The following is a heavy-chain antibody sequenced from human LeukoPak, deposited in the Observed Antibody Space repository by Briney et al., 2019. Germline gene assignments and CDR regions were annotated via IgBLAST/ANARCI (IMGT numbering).Heavy chain of an antibody. J-gene: IGHJ4*02. CDR3: AKEDRRGRHFDY. Sequence: GGSLRLSCAASGFTFSSYAMHWVRQAPGKGLEWVAVMSYDGTNKYYADSVKGRFTISRDNSKNTLYLQMNSLRAEDTALYYGAKEDRRGRHFDYWGQGTLVTVSS. CDR1: GFTFSSYA. CDR2: MSYDGTNK. D-gene: IGHD3-16*01. V-gene: IGHV3-30*01.